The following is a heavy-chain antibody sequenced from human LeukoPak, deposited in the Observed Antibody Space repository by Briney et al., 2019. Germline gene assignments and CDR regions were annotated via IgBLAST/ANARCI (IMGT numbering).Heavy chain of an antibody. V-gene: IGHV1-46*01. J-gene: IGHJ4*02. D-gene: IGHD6-13*01. CDR2: INPSGGST. CDR1: GHTFTSYY. CDR3: ARVFIAAAGFDY. Sequence: GASVTVSCKASGHTFTSYYMHWVRQAPGQGLEWMGIINPSGGSTSYAQKFQGRVTMTRDMSTSTVYMELSSLRSEDTAVYYCARVFIAAAGFDYWGQGTLVTVSS.